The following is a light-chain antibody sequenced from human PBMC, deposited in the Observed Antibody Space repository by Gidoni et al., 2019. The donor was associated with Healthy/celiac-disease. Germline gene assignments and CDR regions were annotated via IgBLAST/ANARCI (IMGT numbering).Light chain of an antibody. CDR3: QQYNSFPYT. CDR2: KAS. CDR1: QSISSW. J-gene: IGKJ2*01. Sequence: DIQMTQSPSTLSASVGDRVTITGRASQSISSWLAWYQQKPGKAPMLLIYKASILESGVPSRFSGSGSGTECTLTIISLQPDDFATYYCQQYNSFPYTFGQGTKLEIK. V-gene: IGKV1-5*03.